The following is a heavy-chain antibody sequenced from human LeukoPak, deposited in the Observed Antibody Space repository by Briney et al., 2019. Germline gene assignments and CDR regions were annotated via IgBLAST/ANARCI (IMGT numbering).Heavy chain of an antibody. V-gene: IGHV3-23*01. CDR1: GFTFSSYA. Sequence: GGSLRLSCAASGFTFSSYAMSWVRQAPGKGLEWVSDISDSGASTYYADSVKGRFTVSRDNSKNTLYLQMNSLRAEDTAVYYCATSDPWDSSGHYYRYWGQGTLVTVSS. CDR2: ISDSGAST. D-gene: IGHD3-22*01. J-gene: IGHJ4*02. CDR3: ATSDPWDSSGHYYRY.